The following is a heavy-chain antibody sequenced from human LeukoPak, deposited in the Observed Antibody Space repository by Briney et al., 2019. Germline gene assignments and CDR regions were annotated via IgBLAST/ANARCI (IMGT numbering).Heavy chain of an antibody. CDR1: GFTFTTYS. D-gene: IGHD7-27*01. CDR3: VRDKDWGFDS. Sequence: GGSLRLSSAASGFTFTTYSMNWVRPAPGKGLEWVSHMGIGTSTIGYADSVKGPFTISRDNAKNSLHLQKSNLRVDDSAVYYCVRDKDWGFDSWGQGSLVTVSS. V-gene: IGHV3-48*01. CDR2: MGIGTSTI. J-gene: IGHJ4*02.